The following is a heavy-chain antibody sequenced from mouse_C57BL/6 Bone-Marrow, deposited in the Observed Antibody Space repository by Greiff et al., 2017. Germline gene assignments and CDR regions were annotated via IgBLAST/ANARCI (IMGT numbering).Heavy chain of an antibody. J-gene: IGHJ4*01. CDR1: GFTFSSYA. CDR2: ISDGGSYT. Sequence: DVMLVESGGGLVKPGGSLKLSCAASGFTFSSYAMSWVRQTPEKRLEWVATISDGGSYTYYPDNVKGRFTISRDNAKNNLYLQMSHLKSEDTAMYYCARVNWDYAMDYWGQGTSVTVSS. CDR3: ARVNWDYAMDY. D-gene: IGHD4-1*01. V-gene: IGHV5-4*03.